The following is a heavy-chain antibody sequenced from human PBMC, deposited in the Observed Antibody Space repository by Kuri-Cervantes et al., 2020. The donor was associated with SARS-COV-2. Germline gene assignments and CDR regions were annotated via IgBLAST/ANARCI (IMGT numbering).Heavy chain of an antibody. CDR2: VYYTGVA. CDR3: ARGRPLVDY. CDR1: SGSISTFY. V-gene: IGHV4-59*01. Sequence: GSLRLSCSVSSGSISTFYWSWIRQFPGKRLEWIGYVYYTGVAKYNPSLKSRVTMSVDTSKNQFSLRLSSVTPADTAIYSCARGRPLVDYWGQGALVTVSS. J-gene: IGHJ4*02.